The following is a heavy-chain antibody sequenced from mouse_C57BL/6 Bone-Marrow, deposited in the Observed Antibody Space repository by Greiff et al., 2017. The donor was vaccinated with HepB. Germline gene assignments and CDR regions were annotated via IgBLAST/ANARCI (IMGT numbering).Heavy chain of an antibody. CDR2: IDPSDSYT. J-gene: IGHJ3*01. V-gene: IGHV1-50*01. CDR1: GYTFTSYW. D-gene: IGHD1-1*01. Sequence: QVQLQQPGAELVKPGASVKLSCKASGYTFTSYWMQWVKQRPGQGLEWIGEIDPSDSYTNYNQKFKGKATLTVDTSSSTAYMQLSSLTSEDSAVYYCARWEDGSSPPWFAYWGQGTLVTVSA. CDR3: ARWEDGSSPPWFAY.